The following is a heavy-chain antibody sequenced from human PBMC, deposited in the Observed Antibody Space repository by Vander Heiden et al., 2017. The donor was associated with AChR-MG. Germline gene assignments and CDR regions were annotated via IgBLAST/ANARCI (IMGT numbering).Heavy chain of an antibody. CDR1: GASFSSSSYF. D-gene: IGHD3-22*01. J-gene: IGHJ4*02. V-gene: IGHV4-39*01. Sequence: QLLLLESGPGLVKPSEPLSLTCSVSGASFSSSSYFWGWVRQAPGRGLEWIARIYESETTYDNPALKSRVTISIDMSKNQISLEMGSVSAADTAVYFCARCGYYHNRSGYQLFDHGGQGAPGTVSS. CDR2: IYESETT. CDR3: ARCGYYHNRSGYQLFDH.